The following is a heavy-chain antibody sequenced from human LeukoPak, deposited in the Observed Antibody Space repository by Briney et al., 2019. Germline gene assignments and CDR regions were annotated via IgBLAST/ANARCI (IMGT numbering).Heavy chain of an antibody. J-gene: IGHJ3*02. CDR2: ISGSGGST. CDR1: EFTFSSYG. Sequence: GGCLRLSCAASEFTFSSYGMSWVRQAPGKGLEWVSSISGSGGSTQYADSVQGRFAISRDNSKNTLYLQMNSLRVEDTTVYFCARDPNGDYIGTFDMWGRGTMVSVSS. D-gene: IGHD4-17*01. CDR3: ARDPNGDYIGTFDM. V-gene: IGHV3-23*01.